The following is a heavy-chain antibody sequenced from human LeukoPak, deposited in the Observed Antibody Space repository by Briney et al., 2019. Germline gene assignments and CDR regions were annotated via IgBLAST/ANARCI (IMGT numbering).Heavy chain of an antibody. CDR3: AKGRGIVGATPFDY. CDR1: GFTFSSYG. D-gene: IGHD1-26*01. J-gene: IGHJ4*02. CDR2: ISYDGSNK. V-gene: IGHV3-30*18. Sequence: GRFLRLSCAASGFTFSSYGMHWVRQAPGKGLEWVAVISYDGSNKYYADSVKGRFTISRDNSKNTLYLQMNSLRAEDTAVYYCAKGRGIVGATPFDYWGQGTLVTVSS.